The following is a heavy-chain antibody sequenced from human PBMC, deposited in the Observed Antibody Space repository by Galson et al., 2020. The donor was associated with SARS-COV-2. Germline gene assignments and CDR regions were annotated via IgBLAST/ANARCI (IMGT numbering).Heavy chain of an antibody. Sequence: SETLSLTCPVPGGSFNSSSYYWGWLRQPPEKGLEWIGGIYYSRSTYSNPSLKSRCSLSIDTSKNQSSLKLSSVTAADAAVFYCARDRPVNYDILAGYCWFDPWGQGTLVTVSS. CDR1: GGSFNSSSYY. CDR3: ARDRPVNYDILAGYCWFDP. J-gene: IGHJ5*02. D-gene: IGHD3-9*01. CDR2: IYYSRST. V-gene: IGHV4-39*07.